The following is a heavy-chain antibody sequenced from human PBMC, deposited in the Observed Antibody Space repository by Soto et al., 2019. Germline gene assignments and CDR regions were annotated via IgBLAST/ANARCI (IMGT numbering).Heavy chain of an antibody. V-gene: IGHV3-7*01. Sequence: GGSLRLSCAASGFTFSSYWMSWVRQAPGKGLEWVANIKQDGSEKYYVDSVKGRFTISRDNAKNSLYLQMNSLRAEDTAVYYCARALGAVTGTTFSWMSRNYYYMDVWGKGTTVTVSS. CDR1: GFTFSSYW. J-gene: IGHJ6*03. CDR2: IKQDGSEK. CDR3: ARALGAVTGTTFSWMSRNYYYMDV. D-gene: IGHD1-7*01.